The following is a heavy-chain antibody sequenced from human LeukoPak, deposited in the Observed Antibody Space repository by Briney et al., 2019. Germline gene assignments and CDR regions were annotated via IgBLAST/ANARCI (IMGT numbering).Heavy chain of an antibody. CDR3: ARYDYSNYVGYYDH. CDR1: GGTFSSYA. V-gene: IGHV1-69*06. Sequence: ASVKVSCKASGGTFSSYAISWVRQAPGQGLEWMGGIIPIFGTANYAQKFQGRVTITADKSTSTAYMELSSLRSEDTAVYYCARYDYSNYVGYYDHWGQGTLVTVSS. D-gene: IGHD4-11*01. CDR2: IIPIFGTA. J-gene: IGHJ4*02.